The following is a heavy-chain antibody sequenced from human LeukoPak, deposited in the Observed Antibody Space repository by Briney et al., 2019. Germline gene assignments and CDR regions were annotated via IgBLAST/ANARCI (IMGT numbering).Heavy chain of an antibody. Sequence: AGGSLRLSCAASGFTFSSYAMHWVRQAPGKGLEWVAVISYDGSNKYYADSVKGRFTISRDNSKNTLYLQMNSLRAEDTAVYYCARGGPILTGYFDYWGQGTLVTVSS. J-gene: IGHJ4*02. CDR3: ARGGPILTGYFDY. D-gene: IGHD3-9*01. CDR1: GFTFSSYA. CDR2: ISYDGSNK. V-gene: IGHV3-30-3*01.